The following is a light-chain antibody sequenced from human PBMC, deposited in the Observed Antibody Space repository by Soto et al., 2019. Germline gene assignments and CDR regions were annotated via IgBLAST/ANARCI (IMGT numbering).Light chain of an antibody. J-gene: IGKJ5*01. CDR2: ATS. CDR3: QQYDNWPPVT. V-gene: IGKV3-15*01. Sequence: EIVMTQSPATLSVSPGERATLSCRASQSVSRNLAWYQQKPGQAPRLLIYATSTRATGIPARFSGSGSGTEFTLTISSLQSEDFAVYYWQQYDNWPPVTFGQGTRLEIK. CDR1: QSVSRN.